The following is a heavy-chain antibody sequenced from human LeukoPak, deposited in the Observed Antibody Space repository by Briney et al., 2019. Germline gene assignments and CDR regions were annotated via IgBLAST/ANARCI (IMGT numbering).Heavy chain of an antibody. V-gene: IGHV4-4*02. J-gene: IGHJ4*02. Sequence: SETPSLTCAVSGGSIATNNWWSWVHQSPGKGLEWIGEIYHSGNSNYNPSLKSRVTISVDKSKNQFSMKLTSVTAEDTAFYYCARDVGARLPGYWGQGILVTVSS. CDR3: ARDVGARLPGY. CDR1: GGSIATNNW. CDR2: IYHSGNS. D-gene: IGHD6-6*01.